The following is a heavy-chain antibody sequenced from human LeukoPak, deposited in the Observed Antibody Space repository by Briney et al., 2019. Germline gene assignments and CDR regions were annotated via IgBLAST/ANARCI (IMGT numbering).Heavy chain of an antibody. CDR2: TYYRSKWYN. V-gene: IGHV6-1*01. CDR3: AREEEAVPARIYYYYGMDV. Sequence: SQTLSLTCAISGDSVSSNSAAWNWIRQSPSRGLEWLGRTYYRSKWYNDYAVSVKSRITINPDTSKNQFSLQLNSVTPEDTAVYYCAREEEAVPARIYYYYGMDVRGQGTTVTVSS. D-gene: IGHD1-14*01. J-gene: IGHJ6*02. CDR1: GDSVSSNSAA.